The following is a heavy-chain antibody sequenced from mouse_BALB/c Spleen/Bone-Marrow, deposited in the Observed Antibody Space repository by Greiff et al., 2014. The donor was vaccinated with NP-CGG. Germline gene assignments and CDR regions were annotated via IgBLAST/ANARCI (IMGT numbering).Heavy chain of an antibody. CDR3: ARHEDRLRAWFAY. D-gene: IGHD3-2*02. CDR2: FYPESGSI. V-gene: IGHV1-62-2*01. Sequence: VQVVESGAELVKPGASVKLSCKASGYTFTEYIIHWVKQRSGQGLEWIGWFYPESGSIKYNEKFKDKATLTADKSSSTVYMELSRLTSEDSAVYFCARHEDRLRAWFAYWGQGTLVTVSA. CDR1: GYTFTEYI. J-gene: IGHJ3*01.